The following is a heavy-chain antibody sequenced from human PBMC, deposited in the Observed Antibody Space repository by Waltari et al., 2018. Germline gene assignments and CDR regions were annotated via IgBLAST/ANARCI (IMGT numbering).Heavy chain of an antibody. CDR3: ARGYYGDYAHDS. CDR1: GYSFTYHF. D-gene: IGHD4-17*01. V-gene: IGHV1-2*02. CDR2: INPNMGET. J-gene: IGHJ5*01. Sequence: QVQLVQFGAGVKRPGASMKVSCKAYGYSFTYHFIHWVRQAPGQGREWMGWINPNMGETSYAQKFQGRVTRTRDTSVSTAYVELSELTSDDTAFYFCARGYYGDYAHDSWGQGALVTVSS.